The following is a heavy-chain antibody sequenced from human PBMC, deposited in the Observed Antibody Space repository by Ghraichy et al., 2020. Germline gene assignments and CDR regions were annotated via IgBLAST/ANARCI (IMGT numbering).Heavy chain of an antibody. D-gene: IGHD1-26*01. V-gene: IGHV5-51*01. CDR1: GYSFTNYW. J-gene: IGHJ4*02. CDR3: ARRYGEGWELRDCFAY. CDR2: IYPGDSDT. Sequence: GESLNISCKGSGYSFTNYWIGWVRQMPGRGLEWLGIIYPGDSDTRYSPSFQGQVTISADKSISTAYLQWSSLKASDTAMYYCARRYGEGWELRDCFAYWGQGPAVSVST.